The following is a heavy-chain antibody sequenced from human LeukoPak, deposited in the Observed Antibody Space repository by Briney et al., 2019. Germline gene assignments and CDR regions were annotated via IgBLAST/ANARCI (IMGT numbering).Heavy chain of an antibody. CDR2: IYYSGST. J-gene: IGHJ4*02. CDR3: ASSGDSSSSVFPY. CDR1: GGSISSSSYY. Sequence: SETLSLTCTVSGGSISSSSYYWGWIRQPPGKGLEWIGSIYYSGSTYYNPSLKSRVTISVDTSKNQFSLKLSSVTAADTAVYYCASSGDSSSSVFPYWGQGTLVTVSS. V-gene: IGHV4-39*01. D-gene: IGHD6-13*01.